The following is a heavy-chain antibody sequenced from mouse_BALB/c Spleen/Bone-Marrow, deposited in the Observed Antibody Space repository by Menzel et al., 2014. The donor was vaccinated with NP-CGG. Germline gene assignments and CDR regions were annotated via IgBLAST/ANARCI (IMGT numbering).Heavy chain of an antibody. D-gene: IGHD2-3*01. CDR2: INPSNGRT. CDR3: ARWLLQYFDV. J-gene: IGHJ1*01. CDR1: GYTFTRYW. V-gene: IGHV1S81*02. Sequence: QVQLRQPGAELVKPGASVKLSCKAFGYTFTRYWMHWVKQRPGQGLEWIGEINPSNGRTNYNEKFKSKATLTVDKSSNTAYMQLSSLTSEDSAVYYCARWLLQYFDVWGAGTTVTVSS.